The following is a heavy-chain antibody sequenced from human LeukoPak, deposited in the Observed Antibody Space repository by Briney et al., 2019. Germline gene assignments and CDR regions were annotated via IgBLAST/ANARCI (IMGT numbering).Heavy chain of an antibody. CDR1: GGTFSSYA. V-gene: IGHV1-69*13. J-gene: IGHJ4*02. D-gene: IGHD4-17*01. CDR3: ARGSMTTVTTLVPNLGY. Sequence: SVKVSCKASGGTFSSYAISWVRQAPGQGLEWMGGIIPIFGTANYAQKFQGRVTITADESTSTAYMELSSLRSEDTAVYYCARGSMTTVTTLVPNLGYWGQGTLVTVSS. CDR2: IIPIFGTA.